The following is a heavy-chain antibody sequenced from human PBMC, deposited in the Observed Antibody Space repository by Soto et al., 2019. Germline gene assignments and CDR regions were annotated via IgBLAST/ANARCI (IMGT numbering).Heavy chain of an antibody. CDR3: ATSSSSFYYYGMDV. V-gene: IGHV4-4*02. D-gene: IGHD6-6*01. J-gene: IGHJ6*02. CDR1: GCSISSSNW. CDR2: IYHSGST. Sequence: SESLSLTCAVSGCSISSSNWWSWVRQPPGKGLEWIGEIYHSGSTNYNPSLKSRVTISVDKSKNQFSLKLSSVTAADTAVYYCATSSSSFYYYGMDVWGQGTTVTVSS.